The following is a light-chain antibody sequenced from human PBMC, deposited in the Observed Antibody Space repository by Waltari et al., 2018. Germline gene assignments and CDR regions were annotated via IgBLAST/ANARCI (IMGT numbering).Light chain of an antibody. CDR3: DSYTSSVTRI. Sequence: QSALTQPASVPGSPGQSITIPCTGTSSYVGGYNYVPWFQQYPGKAPKLLIYDVTNRFAGVSNRFSGSKSGNTASLTISGLQAEDEADYYCDSYTSSVTRIFGTGTKVTVL. J-gene: IGLJ1*01. CDR2: DVT. V-gene: IGLV2-14*03. CDR1: SSYVGGYNY.